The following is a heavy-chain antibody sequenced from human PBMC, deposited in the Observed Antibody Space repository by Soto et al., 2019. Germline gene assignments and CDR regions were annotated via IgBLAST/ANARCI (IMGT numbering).Heavy chain of an antibody. CDR2: IYYSGST. Sequence: SETLSLTCTVSGGSISSYYWSWIRRPPGKGLEWIGYIYYSGSTNYNPSLKSRVTISVDTSKNQFSLKLSSVTAADTAVYYCARASLWFGELHDYWGQGTLVTAPQ. CDR3: ARASLWFGELHDY. V-gene: IGHV4-59*01. CDR1: GGSISSYY. J-gene: IGHJ4*02. D-gene: IGHD3-10*01.